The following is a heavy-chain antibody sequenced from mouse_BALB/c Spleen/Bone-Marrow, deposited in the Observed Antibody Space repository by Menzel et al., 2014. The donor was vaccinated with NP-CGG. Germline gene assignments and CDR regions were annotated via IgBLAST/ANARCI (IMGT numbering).Heavy chain of an antibody. CDR2: ISSGGSYT. D-gene: IGHD3-1*01. J-gene: IGHJ4*01. CDR1: GFTFXYYA. CDR3: ARDRGDY. V-gene: IGHV5-9-4*01. Sequence: EVKLVESGGGLVKPGGSLKLSCAASGFTFXYYAMSWVRQSPEKRLEWVAEISSGGSYTYYPDTVTGRFTISRDNAKNTLYLEMSSLRSEDTAMYYCARDRGDYWGQGTSVTVSP.